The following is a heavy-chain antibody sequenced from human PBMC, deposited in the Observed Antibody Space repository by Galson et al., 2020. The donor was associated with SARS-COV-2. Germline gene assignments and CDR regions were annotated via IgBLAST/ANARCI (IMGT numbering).Heavy chain of an antibody. J-gene: IGHJ1*01. CDR3: ANSVGYYDSSGYSKYLHH. CDR2: INANGDST. CDR1: GFIFNSYA. Sequence: GESLKISCSASGFIFNSYAMHWVRQAPGKGLEYVSAINANGDSTYYADSVQGRFTMSRDNSKNTLYLQMSSLRAEDTAVYYCANSVGYYDSSGYSKYLHHWGQGTLVTVSS. D-gene: IGHD3-22*01. V-gene: IGHV3-64D*08.